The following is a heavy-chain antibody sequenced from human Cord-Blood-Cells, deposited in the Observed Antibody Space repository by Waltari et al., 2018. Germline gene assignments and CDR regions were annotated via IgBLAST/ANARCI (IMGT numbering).Heavy chain of an antibody. J-gene: IGHJ4*02. Sequence: QVQLVESGGGVVQPGRSLRLSCAASGFTFSSYGMPWVRQAPGKGLEWVAVISYDGSNKYYADSVKGRFTISRDNSKNTLYLQMNSLRAEDTAVYYCAKGGSLWDYWGQGTLVTVSS. CDR2: ISYDGSNK. V-gene: IGHV3-30*18. CDR3: AKGGSLWDY. CDR1: GFTFSSYG. D-gene: IGHD2-21*01.